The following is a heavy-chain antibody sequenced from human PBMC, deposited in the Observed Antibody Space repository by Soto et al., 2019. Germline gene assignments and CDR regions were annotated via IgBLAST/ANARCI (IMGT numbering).Heavy chain of an antibody. CDR1: DYTFTSFG. CDR3: ARGHWQPDYIEGFDF. Sequence: ASVKVSCKASDYTFTSFGINWVRQAPGQGLEWMGWISAYNGNTNYAQKFQDRVTLTTDTSTSTAYMELRSLRSDDTAVYYCARGHWQPDYIEGFDFWGQGTLVTVSS. CDR2: ISAYNGNT. V-gene: IGHV1-18*04. D-gene: IGHD1-1*01. J-gene: IGHJ4*02.